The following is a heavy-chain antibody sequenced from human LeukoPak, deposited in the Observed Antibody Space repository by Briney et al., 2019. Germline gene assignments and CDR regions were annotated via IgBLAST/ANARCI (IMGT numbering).Heavy chain of an antibody. CDR2: IYPMLGVD. V-gene: IGHV1-69*04. J-gene: IGHJ4*02. CDR3: AREASGTSSPMAY. CDR1: GGSFITYA. D-gene: IGHD1-14*01. Sequence: ASVKVSCKASGGSFITYAVSWVRQAPGQGLEWMGRIYPMLGVDNYAQRFQGRVTITADKSTGTAYMELNSLTSEDTAVYYCAREASGTSSPMAYWGQGTLVTVSS.